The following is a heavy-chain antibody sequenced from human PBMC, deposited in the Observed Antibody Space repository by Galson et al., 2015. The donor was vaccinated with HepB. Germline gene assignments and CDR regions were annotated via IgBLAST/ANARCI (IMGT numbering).Heavy chain of an antibody. D-gene: IGHD3-3*01. Sequence: SVKVSCKASGYTFTSYYMHWVRQAPGQGLEWMGIINPSGGSTSYAQKFQGRVAMTRDTSTSTVYMELSSLRSEDTAVYYCARDRRQYDFWSGYKSLGFDYWGQGTLVTVSS. CDR2: INPSGGST. V-gene: IGHV1-46*01. CDR3: ARDRRQYDFWSGYKSLGFDY. J-gene: IGHJ4*02. CDR1: GYTFTSYY.